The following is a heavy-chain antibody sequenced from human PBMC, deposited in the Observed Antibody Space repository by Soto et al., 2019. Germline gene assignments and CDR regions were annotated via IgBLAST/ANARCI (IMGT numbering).Heavy chain of an antibody. Sequence: ASVKVSCKASGGTFSSYAISWVRQAPGQGLEWMGGIIPIFGTANYAQKFQGRVTITADESTSTAYMELSSLRSEDTAVYYCASASAEMATITTGYYYGMDVWGQGTTVTVSS. CDR3: ASASAEMATITTGYYYGMDV. V-gene: IGHV1-69*13. CDR2: IIPIFGTA. CDR1: GGTFSSYA. D-gene: IGHD5-12*01. J-gene: IGHJ6*02.